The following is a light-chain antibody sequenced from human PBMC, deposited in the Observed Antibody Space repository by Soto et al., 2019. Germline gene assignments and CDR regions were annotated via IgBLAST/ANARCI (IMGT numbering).Light chain of an antibody. Sequence: QSALSQPASMSGSPGQSITIPCTGAYSDIGLYNYVSWYQHHPGKAPKLLISEVNIRPSGLSDRFSASKAGNTASLTISRLQAEDEAYYYGCCLSTTSTPIVCGTGTKVTVL. J-gene: IGLJ1*01. CDR1: YSDIGLYNY. CDR3: CCLSTTSTPIV. V-gene: IGLV2-14*01. CDR2: EVN.